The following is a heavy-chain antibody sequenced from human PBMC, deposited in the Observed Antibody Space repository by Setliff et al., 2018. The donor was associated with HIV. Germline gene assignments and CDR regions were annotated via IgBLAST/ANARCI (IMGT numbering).Heavy chain of an antibody. Sequence: ASVKVSCKASGYTFTGYYMHWVRRAPGQGLEWMGWINPNSGGTNYAQKFQGRVTMTRDTSITTAYMELKWLRSDDTADTAVYYCAKDKTSTWYGGIDFWGQGTLVTVS. J-gene: IGHJ4*02. CDR1: GYTFTGYY. D-gene: IGHD6-13*01. V-gene: IGHV1-2*02. CDR3: AKDKTSTWYGGIDF. CDR2: INPNSGGT.